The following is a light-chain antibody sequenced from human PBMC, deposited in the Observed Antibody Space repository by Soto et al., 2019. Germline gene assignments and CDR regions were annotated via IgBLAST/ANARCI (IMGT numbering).Light chain of an antibody. CDR3: MQALEAPLT. CDR2: LGS. CDR1: QSLLHSDGYNY. Sequence: EILMTQSPLSLPVTPGEPASIPCRSSQSLLHSDGYNYLDWYLQKPGQSPQLLIYLGSNRASGVPDRLSGSGSGTDFTLKISRVEAEDVGVYYCMQALEAPLTFGGGTKVEIK. J-gene: IGKJ4*01. V-gene: IGKV2-28*01.